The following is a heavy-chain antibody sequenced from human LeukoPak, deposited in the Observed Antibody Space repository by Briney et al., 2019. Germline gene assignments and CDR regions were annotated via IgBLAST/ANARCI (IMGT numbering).Heavy chain of an antibody. CDR1: GYTFTSYD. D-gene: IGHD3-10*01. Sequence: ASVKVSRKASGYTFTSYDINWVRQATGQGLEWMGWMNPNSGNTGYAQKFQGRVTMTRNTSISTAYMELSSLRSEDTAVYYCARVSNYYYGSGSYYKDYWGQGTLVTVSS. V-gene: IGHV1-8*01. CDR3: ARVSNYYYGSGSYYKDY. J-gene: IGHJ4*02. CDR2: MNPNSGNT.